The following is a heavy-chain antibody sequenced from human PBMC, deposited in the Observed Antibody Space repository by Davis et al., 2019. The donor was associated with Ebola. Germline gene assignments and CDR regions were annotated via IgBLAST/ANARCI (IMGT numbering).Heavy chain of an antibody. J-gene: IGHJ6*03. Sequence: SGPTLVKPTQTLTLTCTFSGFSLSTSGVGVGWIRQPPGKALEWLALIYWDDDKRYSPSLKSRLTITKDTSKNQVVLTMTNMDPVDTATNYCANSHYDLWSGYYYYMDVGGKGTTVTVSS. CDR2: IYWDDDK. D-gene: IGHD3-3*01. CDR3: ANSHYDLWSGYYYYMDV. CDR1: GFSLSTSGVG. V-gene: IGHV2-5*02.